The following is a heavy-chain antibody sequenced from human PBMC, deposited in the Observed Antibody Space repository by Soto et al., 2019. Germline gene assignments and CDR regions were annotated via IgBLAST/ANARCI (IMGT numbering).Heavy chain of an antibody. CDR1: GGSINDYY. CDR2: IHYNGGI. Sequence: PSETLSLTCTVSGGSINDYYWSWMRQPPGKGLEWIAYIHYNGGINYNPSLKSRVTISPDRSKNQFSLKLSSVTAADTAVYYCGRGPSSSLIMPWFDSWGQGSLVTVSS. D-gene: IGHD2-2*01. V-gene: IGHV4-59*01. J-gene: IGHJ5*01. CDR3: GRGPSSSLIMPWFDS.